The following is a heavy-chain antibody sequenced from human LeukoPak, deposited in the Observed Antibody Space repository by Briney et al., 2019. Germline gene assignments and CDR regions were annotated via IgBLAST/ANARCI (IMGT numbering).Heavy chain of an antibody. J-gene: IGHJ4*02. D-gene: IGHD1-26*01. CDR1: GYTFTGYY. CDR3: ARGVGSTAVLDH. V-gene: IGHV1-2*02. CDR2: INPKNGTT. Sequence: ASVKVSCKASGYTFTGYYIFWMRQAPGQGLEWMGWINPKNGTTKYAQKSQGRVTLTRDTSIGTAYMEISRVTYDDTAVYFCARGVGSTAVLDHWGQGTLVTVSS.